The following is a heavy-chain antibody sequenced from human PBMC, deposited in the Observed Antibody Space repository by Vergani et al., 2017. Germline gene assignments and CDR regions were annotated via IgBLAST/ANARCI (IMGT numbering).Heavy chain of an antibody. CDR2: IIPILGIA. CDR1: GGTFSSYA. V-gene: IGHV1-69*04. Sequence: QVQLVQSGAEVKKPGSSVKVSCKASGGTFSSYAISWVRQAPGQGLEWMGRIIPILGIANYAQKFQGRVTITADKSTSTAYMELSSLRSEDTAVYYCARDVSSGWYWDHFDYWGQGTLVTVSS. J-gene: IGHJ4*02. D-gene: IGHD6-19*01. CDR3: ARDVSSGWYWDHFDY.